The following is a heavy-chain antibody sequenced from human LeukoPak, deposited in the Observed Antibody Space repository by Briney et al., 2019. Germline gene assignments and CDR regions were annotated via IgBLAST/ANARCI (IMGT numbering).Heavy chain of an antibody. Sequence: SSETLSLTCIVSGGSISSTVSYWGWVRQPPGKGLEWIGSIHYSGSTYYTPSLKSRITISLDMSKNQYSLKLTSVTAADTAVYYCARDVGFFDIDYWGQGILVTVSS. J-gene: IGHJ4*02. D-gene: IGHD3-9*01. CDR3: ARDVGFFDIDY. CDR1: GGSISSTVSY. CDR2: IHYSGST. V-gene: IGHV4-39*07.